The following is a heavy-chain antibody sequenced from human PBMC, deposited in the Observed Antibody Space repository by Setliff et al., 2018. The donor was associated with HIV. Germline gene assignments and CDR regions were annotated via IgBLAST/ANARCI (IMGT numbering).Heavy chain of an antibody. CDR3: PSRPAPITPPGPFDY. D-gene: IGHD1-20*01. CDR1: GYTFTNYY. CDR2: INPNSGAT. J-gene: IGHJ4*02. V-gene: IGHV1-2*02. Sequence: ASVKVSCKASGYTFTNYYIHWLRQAPGQGLEWMGWINPNSGATNYAQKFQGRVTMTRDTSISTAYMELRGLLSDDTAVYYCPSRPAPITPPGPFDYWAREPWSPSPQ.